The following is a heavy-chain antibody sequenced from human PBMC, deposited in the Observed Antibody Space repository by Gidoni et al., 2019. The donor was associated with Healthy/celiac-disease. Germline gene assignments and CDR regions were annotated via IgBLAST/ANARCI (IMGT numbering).Heavy chain of an antibody. Sequence: QVQLQQWGAGLLKPSETLSLTCAVYGGSFSGYYWSWIRQPPGNGLEWIGEINHRGSTNYNPSLKSRVTIAVDTSKNQFSLKLSSVTAADTAVYYCARGRYYGAFDIWGQGTMVTVSS. CDR1: GGSFSGYY. D-gene: IGHD3-10*01. V-gene: IGHV4-34*01. CDR2: INHRGST. CDR3: ARGRYYGAFDI. J-gene: IGHJ3*02.